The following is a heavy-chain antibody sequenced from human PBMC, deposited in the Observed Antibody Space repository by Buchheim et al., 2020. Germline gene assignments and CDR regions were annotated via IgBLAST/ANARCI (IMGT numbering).Heavy chain of an antibody. Sequence: QVQLVESGGGVVQPGRSLRLSCAASGFTFSSYAMHWVRQAPGKGLEWVAVISYDGSNKYYADSVKGRFTISRDNSKNTLYLQMNSLRAEDTAVYYCARLDFQYAFDIWGQGT. J-gene: IGHJ3*02. D-gene: IGHD3-3*01. CDR3: ARLDFQYAFDI. CDR2: ISYDGSNK. CDR1: GFTFSSYA. V-gene: IGHV3-30-3*01.